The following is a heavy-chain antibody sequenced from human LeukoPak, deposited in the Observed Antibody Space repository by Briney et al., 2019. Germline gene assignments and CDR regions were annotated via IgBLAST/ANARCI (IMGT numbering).Heavy chain of an antibody. CDR1: GYTFTGYY. D-gene: IGHD1-26*01. CDR2: INPNSGGT. V-gene: IGHV1-2*02. J-gene: IGHJ4*02. Sequence: ASVKVSCKASGYTFTGYYMHWVRQAPGQGLEWMGWINPNSGGTNYAQKFQGRVTMTRDTSIGTAYMELSRLRSDDTAVYYCARDRWYSGSLDYWGQGTLVTVSS. CDR3: ARDRWYSGSLDY.